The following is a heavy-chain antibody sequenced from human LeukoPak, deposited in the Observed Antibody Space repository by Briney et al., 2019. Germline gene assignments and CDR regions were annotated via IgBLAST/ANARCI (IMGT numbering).Heavy chain of an antibody. V-gene: IGHV4-34*01. CDR1: GGSVSGYY. CDR2: INHSGST. Sequence: SETLSLTYAVYGGSVSGYYWSWIRQPPGKGLEWIGEINHSGSTNYNPSLKSRVTISVDTSKNQFSLKLSSATAADTAVYFCARGPPTDYYDSSGFYYVFDYLGQGTLVTVSS. CDR3: ARGPPTDYYDSSGFYYVFDY. D-gene: IGHD3-22*01. J-gene: IGHJ4*02.